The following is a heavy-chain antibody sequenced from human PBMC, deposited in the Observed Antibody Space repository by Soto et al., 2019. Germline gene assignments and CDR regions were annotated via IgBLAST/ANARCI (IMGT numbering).Heavy chain of an antibody. CDR2: ISWNSGII. V-gene: IGHV3-9*01. Sequence: PGGSLRLSCAASGFTFDDYAMHWVRQAPGKDLEWVSRISWNSGIIGYADSVKGRFIISRDNAKNSLYLQMNSLRALVTALFYCAKAVESYGNFDYWGQGTLVTVSS. CDR1: GFTFDDYA. CDR3: AKAVESYGNFDY. J-gene: IGHJ4*02. D-gene: IGHD5-18*01.